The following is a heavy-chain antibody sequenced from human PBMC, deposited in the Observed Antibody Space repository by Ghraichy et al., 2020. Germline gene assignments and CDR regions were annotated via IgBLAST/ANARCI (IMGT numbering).Heavy chain of an antibody. V-gene: IGHV6-1*01. CDR3: ARDPRSPATLDAFDI. Sequence: SQTLSLTCAVSGDSVSSNSDAWSWIRQSPSRGLEWLGRTYYRSKWYNDYAVSVKSRITINPDTSKNQFSLQLNSVTPEDTAVYYCARDPRSPATLDAFDIWFKVTMATVSS. D-gene: IGHD2-2*01. CDR1: GDSVSSNSDA. CDR2: TYYRSKWYN. J-gene: IGHJ3*02.